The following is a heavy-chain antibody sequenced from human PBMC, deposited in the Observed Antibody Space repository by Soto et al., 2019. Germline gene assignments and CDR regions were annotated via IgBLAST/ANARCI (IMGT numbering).Heavy chain of an antibody. Sequence: GASVKVSCKASGGTFSSYAISWVRQAPGQGLEWMGGIIPIFGTANYAQKFQGRVTITADKSTSTAYMELSSLRSEDTAVYYCAMPPELHSSSWLRYFDYSGQGPLVTVFS. D-gene: IGHD6-13*01. CDR3: AMPPELHSSSWLRYFDY. CDR2: IIPIFGTA. V-gene: IGHV1-69*06. J-gene: IGHJ4*02. CDR1: GGTFSSYA.